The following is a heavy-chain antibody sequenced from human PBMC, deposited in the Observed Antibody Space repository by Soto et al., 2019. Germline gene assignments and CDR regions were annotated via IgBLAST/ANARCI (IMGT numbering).Heavy chain of an antibody. CDR1: GGTFSSYT. CDR2: IIPILGIA. D-gene: IGHD3-22*01. J-gene: IGHJ4*02. V-gene: IGHV1-69*02. CDR3: ARSEDYDSSASEDY. Sequence: QVQLVQSGAEVKKPGSSVKVSCKASGGTFSSYTISWVRQAPGQGLEWMGRIIPILGIANYAQKFQGRVTXXAXKXXSTAYMELSSLRSEDTAVYYCARSEDYDSSASEDYWGQGTLVTVSS.